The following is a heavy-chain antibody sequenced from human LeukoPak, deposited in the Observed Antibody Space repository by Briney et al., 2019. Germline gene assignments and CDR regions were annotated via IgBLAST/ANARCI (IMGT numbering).Heavy chain of an antibody. CDR2: IIPIFGTA. J-gene: IGHJ5*02. CDR1: GYTFTSYG. D-gene: IGHD4-17*01. V-gene: IGHV1-69*13. Sequence: SVKVSCKASGYTFTSYGISWVRQAPGQGLGWMGGIIPIFGTANYAQKFQGRVTITADESTSTAYMELSSLRSEDTAVYYCAREGTTVTYNWFDPWGQGTLVTVSS. CDR3: AREGTTVTYNWFDP.